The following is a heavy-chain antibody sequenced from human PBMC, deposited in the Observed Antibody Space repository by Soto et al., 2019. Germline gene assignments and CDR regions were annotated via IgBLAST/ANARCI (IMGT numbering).Heavy chain of an antibody. Sequence: ASVKVSCKVSGYTLIELSIQWVRQTLGKGLEWMGGFDPEDGETIYAQKFQGRVTMTEDTSTDTAYMELSSLRSEDTAVYYCATGYYDILTGYNWFAPRGQGTLVTVSS. CDR3: ATGYYDILTGYNWFAP. J-gene: IGHJ5*02. CDR2: FDPEDGET. D-gene: IGHD3-9*01. V-gene: IGHV1-24*01. CDR1: GYTLIELS.